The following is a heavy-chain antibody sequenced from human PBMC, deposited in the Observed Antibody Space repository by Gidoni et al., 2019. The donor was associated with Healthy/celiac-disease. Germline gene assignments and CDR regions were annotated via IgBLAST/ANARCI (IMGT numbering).Heavy chain of an antibody. CDR2: ISYDGSNK. Sequence: QVQLVESGGGVVQPGRSLRLSCAASGFTFSSYGMHWVRQAPGKGLEWVAVISYDGSNKYYADSVKGRFTISRDNSKNTLYLQMNSLRAEDTAVYYCARHPSYGDYETYYYYYGMDVWGQGTTVTVSS. V-gene: IGHV3-30*03. D-gene: IGHD4-17*01. CDR3: ARHPSYGDYETYYYYYGMDV. CDR1: GFTFSSYG. J-gene: IGHJ6*02.